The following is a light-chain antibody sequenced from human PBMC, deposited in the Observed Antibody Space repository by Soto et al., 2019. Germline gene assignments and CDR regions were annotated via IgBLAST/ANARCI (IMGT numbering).Light chain of an antibody. J-gene: IGKJ5*01. CDR3: QQYNNWPPIT. CDR1: QSVSSN. Sequence: EIVVTQSPATLSVSPGGGAALSCRASQSVSSNLAWYQQKPGQAPRLLIYGASTRATGIPARFSGSGSGTEFTLTISSLQSEDFAVYYCQQYNNWPPITFGQGTRLEIK. CDR2: GAS. V-gene: IGKV3-15*01.